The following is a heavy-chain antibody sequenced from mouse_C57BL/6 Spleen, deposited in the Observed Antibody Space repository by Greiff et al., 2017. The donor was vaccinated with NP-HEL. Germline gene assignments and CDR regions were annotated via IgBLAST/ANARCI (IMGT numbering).Heavy chain of an antibody. CDR1: GYTFTSYW. D-gene: IGHD1-1*01. CDR2: IYPSDSET. J-gene: IGHJ1*03. CDR3: AREAGLDYYGSIWYFDV. Sequence: QVQLQQPGAELVRPGSSVKLSCKASGYTFTSYWMDWVKQRPGQGLEWIGNIYPSDSETHYNQKFKDKATLTVDKSSSTAYMQLSSLTSEDSAVYYCAREAGLDYYGSIWYFDVWGTGTTVTVSS. V-gene: IGHV1-61*01.